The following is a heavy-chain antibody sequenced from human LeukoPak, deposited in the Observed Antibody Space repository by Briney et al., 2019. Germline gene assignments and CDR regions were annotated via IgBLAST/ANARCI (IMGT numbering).Heavy chain of an antibody. V-gene: IGHV1-2*02. CDR3: ATGDLVVWLDLFDY. CDR1: GYTFTSYD. J-gene: IGHJ4*02. Sequence: GASVKVSCKASGYTFTSYDINWVRQATGQGLEWMGWINPNSGGTNYAQKFQGRVTMTRDTSISTAYMELSRLRSDDTAVYYCATGDLVVWLDLFDYWGQGTLVTVSS. D-gene: IGHD2-15*01. CDR2: INPNSGGT.